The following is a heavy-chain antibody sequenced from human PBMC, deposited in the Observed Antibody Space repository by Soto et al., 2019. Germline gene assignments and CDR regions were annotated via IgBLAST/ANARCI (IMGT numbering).Heavy chain of an antibody. CDR1: GFTFRDHA. D-gene: IGHD3-22*01. J-gene: IGHJ5*02. CDR2: ISANGGSI. Sequence: EAQLLASGGGLVQPGGSLRLSCVGSGFTFRDHAMRWVRQAPGRGLEWVSAISANGGSIQHADSVKGRFSVSRDNAKNTVYLQMDNLRTEDSAVDYCAKDRYYDTPGWFDPWGQGSRVIVSS. CDR3: AKDRYYDTPGWFDP. V-gene: IGHV3-23*01.